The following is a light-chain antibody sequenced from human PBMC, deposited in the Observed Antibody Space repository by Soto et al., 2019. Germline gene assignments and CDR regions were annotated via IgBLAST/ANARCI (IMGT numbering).Light chain of an antibody. J-gene: IGLJ1*01. Sequence: QLVLTQPRSVSGSPGQSVTISCTGTSSDVGGYDLVSWYQQHPGKAPKLMIYDVTKRPSGVPDRFSGSRSGNTASLTVSGLQAEDDADYYCCSYAGTYTFYVFGTGTKVTVL. V-gene: IGLV2-11*01. CDR2: DVT. CDR1: SSDVGGYDL. CDR3: CSYAGTYTFYV.